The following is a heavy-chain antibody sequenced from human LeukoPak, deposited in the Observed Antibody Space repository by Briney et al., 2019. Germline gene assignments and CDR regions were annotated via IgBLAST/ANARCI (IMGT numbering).Heavy chain of an antibody. D-gene: IGHD3-22*01. CDR1: GYTFTSYG. CDR2: ISAYNGNT. J-gene: IGHJ3*02. Sequence: ASVKVSCKASGYTFTSYGISWVRQAPGQGLEWMGWISAYNGNTNYAQKLQGRVTMTTDTSTSTAYMELRSLRSDDTAVYYCVRSITVIVVGAFDIWGQGTMVTVSS. V-gene: IGHV1-18*01. CDR3: VRSITVIVVGAFDI.